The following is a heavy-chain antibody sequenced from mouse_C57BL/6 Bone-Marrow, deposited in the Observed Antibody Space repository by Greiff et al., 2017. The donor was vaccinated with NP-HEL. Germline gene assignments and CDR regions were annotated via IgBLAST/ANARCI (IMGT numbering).Heavy chain of an antibody. CDR2: IYPGDGDT. J-gene: IGHJ2*01. CDR3: ARVTAYYSNYAPYYFDD. D-gene: IGHD2-5*01. V-gene: IGHV1-82*01. CDR1: GYAFSSSW. Sequence: QVQLQQSGPELVKPGASVKISCKASGYAFSSSWMNWVKQRPGKGLEWIGRIYPGDGDTNYNGKFKGKATLTADKSSSTAYMQLSSLTSEDSAVYFGARVTAYYSNYAPYYFDDWGQGTTLTVSS.